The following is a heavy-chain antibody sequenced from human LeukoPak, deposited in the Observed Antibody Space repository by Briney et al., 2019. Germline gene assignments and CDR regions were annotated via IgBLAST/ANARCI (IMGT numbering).Heavy chain of an antibody. CDR3: AISQGSYYDTSGYLGGDY. D-gene: IGHD3-22*01. V-gene: IGHV1-18*01. CDR1: GYTFTNYG. Sequence: ASVKVSCKASGYTFTNYGIFWVRQAPGQGLEWMGWISAYSGNTNYAQKLQGRVTRTTETSTSTAYMELESLRSDDTAVYYCAISQGSYYDTSGYLGGDYWGQGTLVTVSS. J-gene: IGHJ4*02. CDR2: ISAYSGNT.